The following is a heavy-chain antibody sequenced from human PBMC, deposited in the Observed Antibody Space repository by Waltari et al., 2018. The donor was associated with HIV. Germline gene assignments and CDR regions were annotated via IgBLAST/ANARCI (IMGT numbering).Heavy chain of an antibody. J-gene: IGHJ4*02. CDR2: IYYSGST. CDR1: GGSFDSGSYY. CDR3: ARDKDSSGYHFDY. Sequence: QMQLQESGPGLVEPSQTLSLICSVSGGSFDSGSYYWNWIRQHPGKGLEWIGYIYYSGSTYYNPSLKSRVTISVDTSKNQFSLKLSSVTAADTAVYYCARDKDSSGYHFDYWGQGTLVTVSS. D-gene: IGHD3-22*01. V-gene: IGHV4-31*02.